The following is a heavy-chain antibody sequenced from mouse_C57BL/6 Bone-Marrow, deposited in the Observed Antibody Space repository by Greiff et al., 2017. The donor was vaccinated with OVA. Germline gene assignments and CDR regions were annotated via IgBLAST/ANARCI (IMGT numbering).Heavy chain of an antibody. J-gene: IGHJ3*01. CDR2: IYPRSGNT. V-gene: IGHV1-81*01. CDR3: VLSSNWDVWFAY. Sequence: QVHVKQSGAELARPGASVKLSCKASGYTFTSYGISWVKQRTGQGLEWIGEIYPRSGNTYYNEKFKGKATLTADKSSSTAYMELRSLTSEDSAVYFCVLSSNWDVWFAYWGQGTLVTVSA. CDR1: GYTFTSYG. D-gene: IGHD4-1*01.